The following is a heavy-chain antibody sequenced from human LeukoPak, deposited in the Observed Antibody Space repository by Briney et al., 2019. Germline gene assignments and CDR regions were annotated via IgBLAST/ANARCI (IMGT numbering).Heavy chain of an antibody. J-gene: IGHJ4*02. V-gene: IGHV4-59*12. CDR3: ARDFAMVRGVTQRDY. D-gene: IGHD3-10*01. Sequence: SETLSLTCTVSGGSISSYYWSWIRQPPGKGLEWIGYIYYSGSTNYKPSLKSRVTISVDTSKNQFSLKLSSVTAADTAVYYCARDFAMVRGVTQRDYWGQGTLVTVSS. CDR2: IYYSGST. CDR1: GGSISSYY.